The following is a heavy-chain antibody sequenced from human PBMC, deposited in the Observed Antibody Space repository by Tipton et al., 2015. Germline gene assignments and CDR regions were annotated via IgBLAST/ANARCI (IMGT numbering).Heavy chain of an antibody. Sequence: RSLRLSCTASGFTLSTHGMYWVRQAPGKGLEWVASIRHDGSSKYYTDSVKGRFTISKVDSKNMLYLQMSSLRAEDTAVFYCARDGSRGRSSGGMDVWGQGTTVTVSS. D-gene: IGHD6-6*01. J-gene: IGHJ6*02. V-gene: IGHV3-33*01. CDR3: ARDGSRGRSSGGMDV. CDR2: IRHDGSSK. CDR1: GFTLSTHG.